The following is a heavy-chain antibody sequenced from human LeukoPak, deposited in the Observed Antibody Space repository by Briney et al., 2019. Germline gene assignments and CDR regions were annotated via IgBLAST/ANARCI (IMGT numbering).Heavy chain of an antibody. D-gene: IGHD2-2*01. CDR1: GGSISSGSYY. V-gene: IGHV4-61*02. CDR3: ARDGSVVPAANWNFDL. Sequence: SETLSLTCTVSGGSISSGSYYWSWIRQPAGKGLEWIGRIYTSGSTNYNPSLKSRVTISVDTSKNQFSLKLSSVTAADTAVYYCARDGSVVPAANWNFDLWGRGTLVTVSS. CDR2: IYTSGST. J-gene: IGHJ2*01.